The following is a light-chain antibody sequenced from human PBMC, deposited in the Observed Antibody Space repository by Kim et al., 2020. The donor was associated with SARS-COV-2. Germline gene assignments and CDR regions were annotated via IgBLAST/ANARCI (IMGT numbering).Light chain of an antibody. CDR1: SLRSYY. Sequence: VALGKTVRIRCQGDSLRSYYASWYQQKPGQAPLLVIYGKNNRPSGTPGRFSGSSSGNTASLTITGAQAEDEADYYCNSRDSSGNVVFGGGTQLTVL. V-gene: IGLV3-19*01. J-gene: IGLJ3*02. CDR2: GKN. CDR3: NSRDSSGNVV.